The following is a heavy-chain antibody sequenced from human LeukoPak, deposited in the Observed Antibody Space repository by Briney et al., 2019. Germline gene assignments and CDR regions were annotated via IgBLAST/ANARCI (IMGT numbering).Heavy chain of an antibody. V-gene: IGHV4-39*07. CDR3: ARGGCSSTSCLRLFDY. CDR1: GGSISSSSYY. D-gene: IGHD2-2*01. J-gene: IGHJ4*02. CDR2: IYYSGST. Sequence: SETLSLTCTVSGGSISSSSYYWGWIRQPPGKGLEWIGSIYYSGSTYYNPSLKSRVTISVDTSKNQFSLKLSSVTAADTAVYYCARGGCSSTSCLRLFDYWGQGTLVTVSS.